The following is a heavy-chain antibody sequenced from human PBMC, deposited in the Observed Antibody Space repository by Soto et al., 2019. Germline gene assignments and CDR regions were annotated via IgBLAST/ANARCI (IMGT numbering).Heavy chain of an antibody. Sequence: GGSLRLSCAASGFTFSSYAMSWVRQAPGKGLEWVSAISGSGGSTYYADSVKGRFTISRDNSKNTLYLQMNSLRAEDTAVYYCAKPHFDFWSGFPSPGAFDIWGQGTMVTVS. J-gene: IGHJ3*02. CDR2: ISGSGGST. D-gene: IGHD3-3*01. CDR1: GFTFSSYA. V-gene: IGHV3-23*01. CDR3: AKPHFDFWSGFPSPGAFDI.